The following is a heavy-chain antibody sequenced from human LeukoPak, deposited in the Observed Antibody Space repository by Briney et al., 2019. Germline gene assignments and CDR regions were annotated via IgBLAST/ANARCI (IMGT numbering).Heavy chain of an antibody. V-gene: IGHV4-39*07. CDR1: GGSISSSSYY. Sequence: SETLSLTCTVSGGSISSSSYYWGWIRQPPGKGLEWIGSIFYSGNTYYNPSLKSRVTVSLDSSKSQFSLKVSSLTAADTAVYYCARATPAYNWNPSAADYYYMDVWGKGTTVTVSS. J-gene: IGHJ6*03. D-gene: IGHD1-1*01. CDR2: IFYSGNT. CDR3: ARATPAYNWNPSAADYYYMDV.